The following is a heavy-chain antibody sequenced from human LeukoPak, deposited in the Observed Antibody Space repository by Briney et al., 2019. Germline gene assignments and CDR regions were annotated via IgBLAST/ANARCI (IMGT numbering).Heavy chain of an antibody. D-gene: IGHD6-13*01. CDR2: TSTYNGNT. Sequence: ASVKVSCKASGGTFSSYAISWVRQAPGQGLEWLGWTSTYNGNTQYAQKFQGRVTMTTDTSTSTAYMELRSLRSDDTAVYYCAKDSTAGGGAFFQDWGQGTLVTVSS. V-gene: IGHV1-18*01. J-gene: IGHJ1*01. CDR3: AKDSTAGGGAFFQD. CDR1: GGTFSSYA.